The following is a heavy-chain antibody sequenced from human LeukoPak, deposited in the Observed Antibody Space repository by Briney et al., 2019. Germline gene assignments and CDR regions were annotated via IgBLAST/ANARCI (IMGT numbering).Heavy chain of an antibody. J-gene: IGHJ4*02. D-gene: IGHD6-19*01. V-gene: IGHV1-2*02. CDR3: ARDLAVAGTPLGY. CDR2: VNPNSGVT. CDR1: GYTFTGHY. Sequence: GASVKVSCKASGYTFTGHYLHWVRQAPGQGLQWMGWVNPNSGVTNYAQKFQGRVTMTRDTSISTGYMELRRLRYDDTAVYYCARDLAVAGTPLGYWGQGTLVTVSS.